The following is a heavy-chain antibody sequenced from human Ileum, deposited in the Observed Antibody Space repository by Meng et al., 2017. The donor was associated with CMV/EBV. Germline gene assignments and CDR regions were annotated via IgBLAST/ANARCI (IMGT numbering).Heavy chain of an antibody. J-gene: IGHJ4*02. V-gene: IGHV3-21*01. D-gene: IGHD3-3*01. Sequence: LSCAASGFTFSSYSMSWVRQAPGKGLEWVSSISSSSSYIYYADSVKGRFTISRDNAKNSLYLQMNSLRAEDTAVYYCVVLEWLKGNFGGQGTLVTVSS. CDR3: VVLEWLKGNF. CDR2: ISSSSSYI. CDR1: GFTFSSYS.